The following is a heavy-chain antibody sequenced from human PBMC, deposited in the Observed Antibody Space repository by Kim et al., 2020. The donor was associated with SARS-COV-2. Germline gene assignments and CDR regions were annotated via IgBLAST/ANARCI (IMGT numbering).Heavy chain of an antibody. CDR1: GGSLTTRGYY. J-gene: IGHJ6*02. D-gene: IGHD6-25*01. CDR2: IYYNGNT. CDR3: SRPGGFWVYAMDV. V-gene: IGHV4-31*03. Sequence: SETLSLTCTVSGGSLTTRGYYWSWIRQHPGKGPEWIGYIYYNGNTLYTPSLSSRLTMSPDTAKNQFSLNRSVVTAAATAVYSCSRPGGFWVYAMDVWGQGTTVRVSS.